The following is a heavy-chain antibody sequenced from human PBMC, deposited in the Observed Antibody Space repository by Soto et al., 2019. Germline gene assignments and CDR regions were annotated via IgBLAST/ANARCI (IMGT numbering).Heavy chain of an antibody. CDR1: GFSLSTSGVG. J-gene: IGHJ4*02. Sequence: QITLKESGPTLVKPTQTLTLTCTFSGFSLSTSGVGVGWIRQPPGKALEWLALIYWDDDKRYSPSLKSRLTITKDTSKTQVVLTMTNMYPVDTATYYCARNYGDYGGYEDYFDYWGQGTLVTVSS. D-gene: IGHD4-17*01. V-gene: IGHV2-5*02. CDR2: IYWDDDK. CDR3: ARNYGDYGGYEDYFDY.